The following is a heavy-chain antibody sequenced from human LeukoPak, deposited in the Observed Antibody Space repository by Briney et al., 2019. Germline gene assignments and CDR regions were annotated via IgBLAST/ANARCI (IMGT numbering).Heavy chain of an antibody. CDR1: GFTFSSYW. CDR2: IKQDGSEK. CDR3: AREDYYGSGSYPDY. V-gene: IGHV3-7*01. D-gene: IGHD3-10*01. J-gene: IGHJ4*02. Sequence: GGSLRLSCAASGFTFSSYWMSWVRQAPGKGLEWVANIKQDGSEKYYVDSVKGRFTISRDNSKNTLYLQMNSLRAEDTAVYYCAREDYYGSGSYPDYWGQGTLVTVSS.